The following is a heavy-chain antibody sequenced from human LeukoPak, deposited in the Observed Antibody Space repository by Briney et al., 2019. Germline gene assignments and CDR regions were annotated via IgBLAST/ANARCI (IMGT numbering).Heavy chain of an antibody. CDR3: ASHAPAPDSSGYYFDY. J-gene: IGHJ4*02. CDR2: ISAYNGNT. D-gene: IGHD3-22*01. V-gene: IGHV1-18*01. Sequence: ASVKVSCKAPGYTFTSYGISWVRQAPGQGLEWMGWISAYNGNTNYAQKLQGRVTMTTDTSTSTAYMELRSLRSDDTAVYYCASHAPAPDSSGYYFDYWGQGTLVTVSS. CDR1: GYTFTSYG.